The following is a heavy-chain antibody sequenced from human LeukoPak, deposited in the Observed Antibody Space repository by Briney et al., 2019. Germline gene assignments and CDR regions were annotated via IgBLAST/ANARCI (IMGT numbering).Heavy chain of an antibody. D-gene: IGHD3-22*01. CDR2: INWNGGST. Sequence: GGSLRLSCAASGFTFDDYGMSWVRQAPGKGLEWVSGINWNGGSTGYADSVKGRFTISRDNAKNSLYLQMNSLRAEDTALYYCARNNYYDSSGYYLDYWGQGTLVTDSS. V-gene: IGHV3-20*04. CDR1: GFTFDDYG. CDR3: ARNNYYDSSGYYLDY. J-gene: IGHJ4*02.